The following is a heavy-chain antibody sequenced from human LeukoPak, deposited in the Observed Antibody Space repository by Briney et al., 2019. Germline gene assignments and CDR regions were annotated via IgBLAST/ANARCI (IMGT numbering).Heavy chain of an antibody. CDR3: AKDPPRALVGARTHYFDY. D-gene: IGHD1-26*01. CDR1: GFTFSSYA. V-gene: IGHV3-23*01. CDR2: ISGSGGST. J-gene: IGHJ4*02. Sequence: PGGSLRLSCAASGFTFSSYAMSWVRQAPGKGLEWVSAISGSGGSTYYADSVKGRFTISRDNSKNTLYLQMNSLRAEDTAVYYCAKDPPRALVGARTHYFDYWGQGTLVTVSS.